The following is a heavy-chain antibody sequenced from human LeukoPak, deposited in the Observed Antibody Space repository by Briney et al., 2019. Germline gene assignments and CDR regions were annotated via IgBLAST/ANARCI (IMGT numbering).Heavy chain of an antibody. CDR1: GGSFSGYY. CDR3: ARGLYSSGWYSSYYYGMDV. V-gene: IGHV4-34*01. Sequence: SETLSLTCAVYGGSFSGYYWSWIRQPQGKGLEWIGEINHSGSTNYNPSLKSRVTISVDTSKNQFSLKLSSVTAADTAMYYCARGLYSSGWYSSYYYGMDVWGQGTTVTVSS. J-gene: IGHJ6*02. CDR2: INHSGST. D-gene: IGHD6-19*01.